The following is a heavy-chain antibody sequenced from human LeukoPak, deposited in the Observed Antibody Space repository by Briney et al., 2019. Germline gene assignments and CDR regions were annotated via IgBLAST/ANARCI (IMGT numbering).Heavy chain of an antibody. CDR1: GYSYTSYW. Sequence: GELLKISCKSSGYSYTSYWIGWVRQMPGKGLEWMGIIYPGDSDTRYSRSFQGQVTISADKSLRTAYLQWRSLKASDTGSYFCARLGGPHSPFDNWGQGTRVIVSS. V-gene: IGHV5-51*01. J-gene: IGHJ4*02. D-gene: IGHD2-15*01. CDR2: IYPGDSDT. CDR3: ARLGGPHSPFDN.